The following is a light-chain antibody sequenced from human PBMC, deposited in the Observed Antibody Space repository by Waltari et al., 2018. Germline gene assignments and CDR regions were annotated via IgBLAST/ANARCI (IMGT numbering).Light chain of an antibody. Sequence: YDLTPPPPLSVPPGPPARITCPGDALPKRYASWYQQRPGQAHVPVIYKDSERPSRIHERFSGSSSGTTGTLTIGGVQAEDEADDYCQSADSSGTYWLFGGGAKLTVL. CDR3: QSADSSGTYWL. V-gene: IGLV3-25*03. CDR2: KDS. CDR1: ALPKRY. J-gene: IGLJ3*02.